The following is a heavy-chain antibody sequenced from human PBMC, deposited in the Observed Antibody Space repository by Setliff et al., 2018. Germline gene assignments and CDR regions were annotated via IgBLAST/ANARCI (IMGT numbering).Heavy chain of an antibody. D-gene: IGHD5-12*01. V-gene: IGHV4-59*01. Sequence: SETLSLTCTVSGGSISTYYWSWIRQPPGKGLEWIGYVYYSGIANYSPSLKSRLTISVDTSKNQFSLKLRSVTAADTAVYYCARGGTFRYFDYWGQGTPVAVSS. CDR1: GGSISTYY. CDR3: ARGGTFRYFDY. CDR2: VYYSGIA. J-gene: IGHJ4*02.